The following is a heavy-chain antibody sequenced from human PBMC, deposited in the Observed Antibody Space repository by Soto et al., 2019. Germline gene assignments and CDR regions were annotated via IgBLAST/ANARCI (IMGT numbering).Heavy chain of an antibody. CDR1: GGSISSSSYY. CDR2: IYFSGST. Sequence: SETLSLTCTVSGGSISSSSYYWGWIRQPPGKGLEWIGSIYFSGSTYYNPSLKSRFTISVETSNNQFTLKLSSVTAADTAVYYCARGYSYGLHFDCWGQGTLVTVSS. CDR3: ARGYSYGLHFDC. D-gene: IGHD5-18*01. J-gene: IGHJ4*02. V-gene: IGHV4-39*01.